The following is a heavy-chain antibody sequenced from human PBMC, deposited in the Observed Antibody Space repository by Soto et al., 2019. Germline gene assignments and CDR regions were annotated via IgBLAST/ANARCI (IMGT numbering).Heavy chain of an antibody. V-gene: IGHV3-64*01. CDR3: ARGYCSSTSCYFYAFDI. D-gene: IGHD2-2*01. Sequence: EVQLVESGGGLVQPGGSLRLSCAASGFTFSSYAMHWVRQAPGKGLEYVSAISSNGGSTYYANSVKGRFTIYRDNSKNTLYLQMGSLRAEDMAVYYCARGYCSSTSCYFYAFDIWGQGTMVTVSS. CDR2: ISSNGGST. CDR1: GFTFSSYA. J-gene: IGHJ3*02.